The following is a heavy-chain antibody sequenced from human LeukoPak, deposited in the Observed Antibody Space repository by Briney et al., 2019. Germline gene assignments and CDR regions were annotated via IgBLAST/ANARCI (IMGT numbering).Heavy chain of an antibody. J-gene: IGHJ4*02. V-gene: IGHV3-30*02. D-gene: IGHD1-7*01. CDR1: GFTFSDYC. CDR2: IRSDGNSK. Sequence: PGGSLRLSCAASGFTFSDYCMHWVRQAPGKGLEWVSFIRSDGNSKYYTDSVMGRLTISRDNSKSTLYLQMSSLRAEDTAVYYCATGGTASRFAYWGQGTLVTVSS. CDR3: ATGGTASRFAY.